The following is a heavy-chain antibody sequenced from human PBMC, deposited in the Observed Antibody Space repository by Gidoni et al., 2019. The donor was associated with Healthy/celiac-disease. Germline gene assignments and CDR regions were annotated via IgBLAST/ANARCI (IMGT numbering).Heavy chain of an antibody. CDR3: TRESRLLWFGEFDY. J-gene: IGHJ4*02. CDR1: GFTFGDSA. D-gene: IGHD3-10*01. V-gene: IGHV3-49*04. CDR2: IRSKAYGGTT. Sequence: EVQLVESGGGLVQPGRSLRLSCPASGFTFGDSAMSWVRQAPGKGLEWVGFIRSKAYGGTTEYAASVKGRFTISRDDSKSIAYLQMNSLKTEDTAVYYCTRESRLLWFGEFDYWGQGTLVTVSS.